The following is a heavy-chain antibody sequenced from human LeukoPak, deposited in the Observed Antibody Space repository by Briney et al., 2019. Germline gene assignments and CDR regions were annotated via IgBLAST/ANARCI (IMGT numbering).Heavy chain of an antibody. CDR2: INPNSGGT. J-gene: IGHJ4*02. CDR3: ARRVEAYGFDY. V-gene: IGHV1-2*06. D-gene: IGHD3-10*01. CDR1: GYTFTGYY. Sequence: GASVKVSCKASGYTFTGYYMHWVPQAPGQGLEWMGRINPNSGGTNNAQNFQGRVTMTRDTSISTAYMELSRLRSDDTAVYYCARRVEAYGFDYWGQGTLVTVSS.